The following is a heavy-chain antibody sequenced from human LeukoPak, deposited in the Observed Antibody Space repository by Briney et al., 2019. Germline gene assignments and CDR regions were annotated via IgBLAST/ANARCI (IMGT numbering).Heavy chain of an antibody. CDR1: GDSISSYY. J-gene: IGHJ4*02. CDR3: ARHVIAHRYLLPHYFDS. Sequence: SETLSLTCIVSGDSISSYYWSWIRQPPGKRLEWIGYIYYSGSTNYNPSLKSRVTISVDTSKNQFSLKLSSVTAADTAVYYCARHVIAHRYLLPHYFDSWGQGTLVTVSS. V-gene: IGHV4-59*08. D-gene: IGHD3-22*01. CDR2: IYYSGST.